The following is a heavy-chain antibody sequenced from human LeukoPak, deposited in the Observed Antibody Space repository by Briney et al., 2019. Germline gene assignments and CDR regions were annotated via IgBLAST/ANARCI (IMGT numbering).Heavy chain of an antibody. J-gene: IGHJ4*02. CDR2: IYPGDSDT. CDR1: GYTFTNYW. CDR3: ARHRGGVGGDH. V-gene: IGHV5-51*01. Sequence: GEPLKISCKGSGYTFTNYWIAWVRQMPGTGLECLGIIYPGDSDTRYSPSFQGQVTISADKSISTAYLQWSSLKASDTAIYYCARHRGGVGGDHWGQGTPVTVSS. D-gene: IGHD3-16*01.